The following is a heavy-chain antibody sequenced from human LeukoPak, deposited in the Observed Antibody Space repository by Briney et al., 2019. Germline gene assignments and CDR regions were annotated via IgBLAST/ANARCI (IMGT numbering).Heavy chain of an antibody. V-gene: IGHV1-69*05. CDR2: IIPIFGTA. J-gene: IGHJ4*02. Sequence: ASVKVSCKASGGTFSSYAISWVRQAPGQGLEWMGGIIPIFGTANYAQKFQGRVTITTDESTSTAYMELSSLRSEDTAVYYCAKVINSGYFYYFDHWGQGTLVTVSS. D-gene: IGHD3-22*01. CDR1: GGTFSSYA. CDR3: AKVINSGYFYYFDH.